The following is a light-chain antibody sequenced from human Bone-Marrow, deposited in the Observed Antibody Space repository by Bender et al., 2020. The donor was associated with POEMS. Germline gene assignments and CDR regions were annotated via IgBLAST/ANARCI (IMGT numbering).Light chain of an antibody. Sequence: QSALTQPASVSGSPGQSITISCTGTSSDVGYYDLVSWYQQYPGKAPKLIIYEVSKRPSGVSNRFSGSKSGNTASLTISGLQAEDEADYYCCSYAGAPTLFLTFGGGTKLTVL. CDR2: EVS. CDR3: CSYAGAPTLFLT. J-gene: IGLJ2*01. V-gene: IGLV2-23*02. CDR1: SSDVGYYDL.